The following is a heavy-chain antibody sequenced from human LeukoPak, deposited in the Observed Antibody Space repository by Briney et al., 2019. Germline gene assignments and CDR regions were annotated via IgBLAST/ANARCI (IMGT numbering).Heavy chain of an antibody. CDR1: GGSISSSSYY. J-gene: IGHJ4*02. CDR3: ARSLDRYAHFCGGDCYLNSLFDY. D-gene: IGHD2-21*02. V-gene: IGHV4-39*01. CDR2: IYYSGST. Sequence: SETLSLTCTVSGGSISSSSYYWGWIRQPPGKGLEWIGSIYYSGSTYYNPSLKSRVTISVDTSKNQFSLKLSSVTAADTAVYYCARSLDRYAHFCGGDCYLNSLFDYWGQGTLVTVSS.